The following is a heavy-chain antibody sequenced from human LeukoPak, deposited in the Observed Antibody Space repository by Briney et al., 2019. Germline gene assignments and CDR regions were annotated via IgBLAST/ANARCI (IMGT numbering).Heavy chain of an antibody. J-gene: IGHJ3*02. CDR2: ISYDGSNK. V-gene: IGHV3-30*18. CDR1: GFTFSSYG. Sequence: EGSLRLSCEASGFTFSSYGMLWVRQAPGKAVEWVSVISYDGSNKYYADSVKGRFTISRDNSKNTLYLKMNSLRAEDTAVYYCAKDQMELIRSGAFDIWGQGTMVTVSS. D-gene: IGHD1-7*01. CDR3: AKDQMELIRSGAFDI.